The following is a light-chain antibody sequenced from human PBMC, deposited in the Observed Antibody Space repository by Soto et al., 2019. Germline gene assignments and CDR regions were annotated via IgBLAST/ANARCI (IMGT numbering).Light chain of an antibody. CDR3: QQYGSSPRT. CDR2: GAS. CDR1: QSVSSSY. J-gene: IGKJ3*01. Sequence: EFVFTQSPGTLSLSPGERATLSCRASQSVSSSYLAWYQQKPGQAPRLLIYGASSRATGIPDRFSGSGSGTDFTLTISRLEPEDFAVYYCQQYGSSPRTFGPGTKVDIK. V-gene: IGKV3-20*01.